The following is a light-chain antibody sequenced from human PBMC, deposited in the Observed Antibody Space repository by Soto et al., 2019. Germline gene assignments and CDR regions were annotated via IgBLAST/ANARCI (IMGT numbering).Light chain of an antibody. CDR2: EVS. Sequence: QSVLTQPPSVSGSPGQSVTISCTGTSSDVGNYNRVSWYQQPPGTAPKLMIYEVSNRPSGVPDRFSGSKSGNTASLTISGLQAEDEADYYCNSYTSSSTCVFGGGTKLTVL. V-gene: IGLV2-18*02. CDR3: NSYTSSSTCV. CDR1: SSDVGNYNR. J-gene: IGLJ3*02.